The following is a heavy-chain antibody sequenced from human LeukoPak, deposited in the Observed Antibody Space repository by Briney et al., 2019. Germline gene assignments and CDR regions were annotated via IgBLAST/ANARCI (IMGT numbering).Heavy chain of an antibody. CDR1: GGSFSGYY. CDR3: ARHVPPRGYDFPDDAFDI. Sequence: SETLSLTCAVYGGSFSGYYWSWIRQPPGKGLEWIGEINHSGSTNYNPSLKSRVTISVDTSKNQFSLKLSSVTAADTAVYYCARHVPPRGYDFPDDAFDIWGQGTMVTVSS. CDR2: INHSGST. J-gene: IGHJ3*02. D-gene: IGHD3-3*01. V-gene: IGHV4-34*01.